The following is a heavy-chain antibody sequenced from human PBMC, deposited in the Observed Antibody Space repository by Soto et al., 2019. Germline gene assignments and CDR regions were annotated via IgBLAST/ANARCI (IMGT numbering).Heavy chain of an antibody. CDR2: INHSGST. V-gene: IGHV4-34*01. Sequence: SETLSLTCAVYGGSFSGYYWSWIRQPPGKGLEWIGEINHSGSTNYNPSLKSRVTISVDTSKNQFSLKLSSVTAADTAVYYCARGHHIWGSYRPYYFDDWGQGTLVTVSS. CDR1: GGSFSGYY. CDR3: ARGHHIWGSYRPYYFDD. J-gene: IGHJ4*02. D-gene: IGHD3-16*02.